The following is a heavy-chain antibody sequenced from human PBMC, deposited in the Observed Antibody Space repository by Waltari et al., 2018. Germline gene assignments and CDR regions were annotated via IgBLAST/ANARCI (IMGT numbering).Heavy chain of an antibody. CDR2: IWHDGTNK. J-gene: IGHJ4*02. CDR3: ARETGIVQGAGYFDT. D-gene: IGHD3-10*01. Sequence: VYLVESGGGLAQPGGSLRLSCAASGFSFSEFVMNWVRQAPGKGLESVAVIWHDGTNKYYADSVKGRFTVSRDNSKNTMYLQMNSLRVEDTAVYYCARETGIVQGAGYFDTWGQGTLVTVSS. V-gene: IGHV3-33*08. CDR1: GFSFSEFV.